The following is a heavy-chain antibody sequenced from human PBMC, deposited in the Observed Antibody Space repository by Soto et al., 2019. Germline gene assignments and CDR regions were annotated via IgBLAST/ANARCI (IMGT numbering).Heavy chain of an antibody. Sequence: EASVKVSCKASGYTFTGYYMHWVRRAPGQGLEWMGWINPNSGGTNYAQKFQGRVTMTRDTSISTAYMELSRLRSDDTAVYYCARGPPGYSSSWYYSDAFDIWGQGTMVTV. CDR1: GYTFTGYY. J-gene: IGHJ3*02. CDR2: INPNSGGT. D-gene: IGHD6-13*01. V-gene: IGHV1-2*02. CDR3: ARGPPGYSSSWYYSDAFDI.